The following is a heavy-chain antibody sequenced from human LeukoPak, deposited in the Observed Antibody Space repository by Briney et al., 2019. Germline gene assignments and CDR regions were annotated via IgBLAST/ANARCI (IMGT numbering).Heavy chain of an antibody. CDR2: ISANNANR. J-gene: IGHJ5*02. CDR3: VRDRYCTNGVCTEWFDP. V-gene: IGHV1-18*01. D-gene: IGHD2-8*01. Sequence: ASVKVSCTASGYTFTNYGISWVRQAPGQELEWMGWISANNANRNYAQKVQGRVTMTTDTSTSTAYMEVRSLRSDDTAVYYCVRDRYCTNGVCTEWFDPWGQGTLVTVSS. CDR1: GYTFTNYG.